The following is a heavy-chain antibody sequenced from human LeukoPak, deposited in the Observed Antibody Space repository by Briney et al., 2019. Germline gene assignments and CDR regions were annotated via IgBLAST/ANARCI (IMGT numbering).Heavy chain of an antibody. CDR2: LTGTGGDT. J-gene: IGHJ4*02. Sequence: PGGSLRLSCAASGFTFSSYAMSWVRQPPGKGLEWVSTLTGTGGDTYYADSVRGRFSISRDNSKNTLWLQMNSLRAEDTALYYCAKGLREYCSSTSCYEFTFDSWGQGTQLTVSS. CDR3: AKGLREYCSSTSCYEFTFDS. V-gene: IGHV3-23*01. D-gene: IGHD2-2*01. CDR1: GFTFSSYA.